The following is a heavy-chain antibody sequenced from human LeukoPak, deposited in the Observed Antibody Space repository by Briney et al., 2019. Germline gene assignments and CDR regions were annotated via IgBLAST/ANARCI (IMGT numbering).Heavy chain of an antibody. CDR1: GFTFSSYA. J-gene: IGHJ4*02. CDR3: ARHPLRYCSGGNCSEYYFDY. Sequence: GGSLRLSCAASGFTFSSYAMSWVRQAPGKGLEWVSAISGSGGSTYYADSVKGRFTISRDNSKNTLYLQMNSLRAEDTAVYYCARHPLRYCSGGNCSEYYFDYWGQGTLVTVSA. CDR2: ISGSGGST. V-gene: IGHV3-23*01. D-gene: IGHD2-15*01.